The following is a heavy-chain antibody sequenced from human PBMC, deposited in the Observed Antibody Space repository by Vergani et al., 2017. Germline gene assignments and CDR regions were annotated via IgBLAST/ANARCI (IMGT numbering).Heavy chain of an antibody. CDR1: GYTFISYD. CDR2: ISAYNGKT. CDR3: ARDHGYYDILTGSTQDY. J-gene: IGHJ4*02. Sequence: QVQLVQSGAEVKKPGASVKVSCKASGYTFISYDISWVRQAPGQGLEWMGWISAYNGKTNYAQKLQGRVTMTTDTSTSTAYMELSSLRSEDTAVYYCARDHGYYDILTGSTQDYWGQGTLVTVSS. D-gene: IGHD3-9*01. V-gene: IGHV1-18*01.